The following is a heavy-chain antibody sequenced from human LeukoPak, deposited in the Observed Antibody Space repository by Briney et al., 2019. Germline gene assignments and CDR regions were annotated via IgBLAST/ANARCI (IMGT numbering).Heavy chain of an antibody. V-gene: IGHV1-2*02. CDR3: ARGLPRIAAAGTRSWFDP. D-gene: IGHD6-13*01. CDR1: GYTFTGYY. J-gene: IGHJ5*02. Sequence: ASVKVSCKASGYTFTGYYMHWVRQAPGQGLEWMGWINPNSGGTNYAQKFQGRVTMTRDTSISTAHMELSRLRSDDTAVYYCARGLPRIAAAGTRSWFDPWGQGTLVTVSS. CDR2: INPNSGGT.